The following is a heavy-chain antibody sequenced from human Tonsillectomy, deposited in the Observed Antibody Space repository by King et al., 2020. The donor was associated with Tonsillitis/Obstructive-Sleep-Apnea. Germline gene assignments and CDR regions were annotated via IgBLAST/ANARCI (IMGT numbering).Heavy chain of an antibody. CDR1: GGSISSYY. CDR2: IYYSGST. J-gene: IGHJ4*02. CDR3: ASLAAPSLYFDY. V-gene: IGHV4-59*08. Sequence: QLQESGPGLVKPSETLSLTCTVSGGSISSYYWSWIRQPPGKGLGWIGYIYYSGSTNYNPSLKSRDTISVDTSKNQFSLQLSSVTAADPAVYYCASLAAPSLYFDYWGQGTLVTVSS. D-gene: IGHD6-6*01.